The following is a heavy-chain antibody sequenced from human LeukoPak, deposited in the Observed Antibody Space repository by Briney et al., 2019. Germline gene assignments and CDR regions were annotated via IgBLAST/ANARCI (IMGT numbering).Heavy chain of an antibody. V-gene: IGHV3-30-3*01. Sequence: SGGSLRLSCAASGFTFSSYAMHWVRQAPGKGLEWVAVISYAGSNKYYADSVKGRFTISRDNSKNTLYLQMNSLRAEDTSVYYCARDPWAVAGTKVYFDYWGQGTLVTVSS. CDR3: ARDPWAVAGTKVYFDY. CDR2: ISYAGSNK. D-gene: IGHD6-19*01. CDR1: GFTFSSYA. J-gene: IGHJ4*02.